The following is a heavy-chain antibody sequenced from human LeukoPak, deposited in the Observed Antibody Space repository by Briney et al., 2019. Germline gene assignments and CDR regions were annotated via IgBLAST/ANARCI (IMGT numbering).Heavy chain of an antibody. J-gene: IGHJ5*02. CDR1: GGSITSTSSY. V-gene: IGHV4-39*01. Sequence: NPSETLSLTCTVSGGSITSTSSYWGWIRQPPGKGLEWIGSVYYSGSTSYSPSLKSRVTISVDTSRNQFSLKLSSVTAADTAVYFCARNESVVVAGRPKYNWFDPWGQGTLVTVSS. CDR2: VYYSGST. CDR3: ARNESVVVAGRPKYNWFDP. D-gene: IGHD2-15*01.